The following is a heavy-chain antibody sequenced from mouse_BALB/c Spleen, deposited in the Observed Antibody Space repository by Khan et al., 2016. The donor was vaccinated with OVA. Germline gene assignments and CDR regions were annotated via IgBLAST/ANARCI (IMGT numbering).Heavy chain of an antibody. CDR1: GYTLTDYG. CDR2: INTYTGEA. CDR3: SRSNGNYWFAY. V-gene: IGHV9-3-1*01. Sequence: QIQLVQSGPELKKPGETVKISCKASGYTLTDYGMNWVKQAPGKGLKWMGWINTYTGEATYADDFKGRFAFSLEMSASTAYLQINNLKTEDTATYFCSRSNGNYWFAYWGQGTLVTVSA. D-gene: IGHD2-1*01. J-gene: IGHJ3*01.